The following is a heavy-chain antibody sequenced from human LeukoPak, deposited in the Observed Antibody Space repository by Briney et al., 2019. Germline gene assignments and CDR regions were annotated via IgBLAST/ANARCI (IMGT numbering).Heavy chain of an antibody. D-gene: IGHD6-13*01. Sequence: PGGSLRLSCAASGLTFSSYWMHWVRHAPGKGLVWVSRINSDGSSTNYADSVKGRFTISRDNAKNTLYLQMNSLRAEDTAVYYCARTGYSSNWYIDYWGQGTLVTVSS. J-gene: IGHJ4*02. V-gene: IGHV3-74*01. CDR3: ARTGYSSNWYIDY. CDR2: INSDGSST. CDR1: GLTFSSYW.